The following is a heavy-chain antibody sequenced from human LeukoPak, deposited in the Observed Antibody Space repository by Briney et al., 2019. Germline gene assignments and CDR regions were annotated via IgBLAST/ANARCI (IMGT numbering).Heavy chain of an antibody. D-gene: IGHD6-13*01. CDR2: IIPIFGTA. Sequence: SVKVSCKASGGTFSSYAISWVRQAPGQGLEWMGGIIPIFGTANYAQKFQGRVTITADESTSTAYMELSSLRSEDTAVYYCARGIGSPGIAAEGYWGQGTLVTVSS. V-gene: IGHV1-69*13. CDR3: ARGIGSPGIAAEGY. J-gene: IGHJ4*02. CDR1: GGTFSSYA.